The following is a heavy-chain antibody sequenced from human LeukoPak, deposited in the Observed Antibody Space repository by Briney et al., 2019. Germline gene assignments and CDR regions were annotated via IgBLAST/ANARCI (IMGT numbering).Heavy chain of an antibody. J-gene: IGHJ1*01. Sequence: ASVKVSCKASGYTFTSYDINWVRQATGQGLEWMGWMNPNSGNTGYAQKFQGRVTMTRNTSISTAYMELRSLRSDDTAVYYCARARSSGWPVGAEYFQHWGQGTLVTVSS. D-gene: IGHD6-19*01. CDR1: GYTFTSYD. CDR3: ARARSSGWPVGAEYFQH. V-gene: IGHV1-8*01. CDR2: MNPNSGNT.